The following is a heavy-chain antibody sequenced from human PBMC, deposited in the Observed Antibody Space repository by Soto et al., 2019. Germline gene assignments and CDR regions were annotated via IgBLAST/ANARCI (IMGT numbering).Heavy chain of an antibody. J-gene: IGHJ6*02. Sequence: GGSLRLSCAASGFTFSSYGMHWVRQAPGKGLEWVAVIWYDGSNKYYADSVKGRFTISRDNSKNTLYLQMNSLRAEDTAVYYCARDLRLGGSGSYYYYYYGMDVWGQGTTVTVSS. CDR3: ARDLRLGGSGSYYYYYYGMDV. V-gene: IGHV3-33*01. D-gene: IGHD3-10*01. CDR2: IWYDGSNK. CDR1: GFTFSSYG.